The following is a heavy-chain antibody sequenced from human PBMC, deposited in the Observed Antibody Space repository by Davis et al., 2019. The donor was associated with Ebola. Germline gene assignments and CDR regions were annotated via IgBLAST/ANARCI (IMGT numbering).Heavy chain of an antibody. CDR3: ARVGGYCSSTSCSHPYYYMDV. Sequence: PGGSLRLSCAASGFTFSSYGMHWVRQAPGKGLEWVAVIWYDGSNKYYADSVKGRFTISRDNSKNTLYLQMNSLRAEDTAVYYCARVGGYCSSTSCSHPYYYMDVWGKGTTVTVSS. D-gene: IGHD2-2*01. J-gene: IGHJ6*03. V-gene: IGHV3-33*01. CDR1: GFTFSSYG. CDR2: IWYDGSNK.